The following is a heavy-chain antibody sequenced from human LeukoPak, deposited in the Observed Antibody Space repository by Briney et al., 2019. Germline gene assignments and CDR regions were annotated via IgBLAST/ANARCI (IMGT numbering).Heavy chain of an antibody. CDR2: ISYDGSNK. Sequence: GGSLRLSCAASGFTFSSYGMHWVRQAPGKGLEWAAVISYDGSNKYYADSVKGRFTISRDNSKNTLYLQMNSLRAEDTAVYYCAKGSLTTVVTFDYWGQGTLVTVSS. CDR3: AKGSLTTVVTFDY. CDR1: GFTFSSYG. J-gene: IGHJ4*02. D-gene: IGHD4-23*01. V-gene: IGHV3-30*18.